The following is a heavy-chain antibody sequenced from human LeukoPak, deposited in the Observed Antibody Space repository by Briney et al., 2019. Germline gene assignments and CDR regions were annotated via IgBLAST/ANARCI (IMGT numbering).Heavy chain of an antibody. CDR3: ARGPTVTTRGFDY. V-gene: IGHV4-61*02. CDR2: IYTSGST. Sequence: PSQTLSLTCNVSGGSISSGSDYWSWIRQPAGKGLEWIGRIYTSGSTNYNPSLKSRVTISVDTSKNQFSLKLSSVTAADTAVYYCARGPTVTTRGFDYWGQGTLVTVSS. J-gene: IGHJ4*02. CDR1: GGSISSGSDY. D-gene: IGHD4-17*01.